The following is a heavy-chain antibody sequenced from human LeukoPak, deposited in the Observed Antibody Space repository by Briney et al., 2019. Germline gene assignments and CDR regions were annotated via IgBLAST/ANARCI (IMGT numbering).Heavy chain of an antibody. V-gene: IGHV1-2*02. D-gene: IGHD3-3*01. CDR3: ARVVLRFLEWRGYFQH. Sequence: ASVKVSCKASGYTFTGYYMHWVRQAPGQGLEWMGWISPNSGGTNYAQKFQGRVTMTRDTSISTAYMELSRLTSDDTVVYYCARVVLRFLEWRGYFQHWGQGTLVTVSS. J-gene: IGHJ1*01. CDR1: GYTFTGYY. CDR2: ISPNSGGT.